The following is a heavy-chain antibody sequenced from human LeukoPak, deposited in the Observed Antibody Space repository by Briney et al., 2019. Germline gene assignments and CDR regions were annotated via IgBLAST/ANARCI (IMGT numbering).Heavy chain of an antibody. CDR1: GYTFTGYY. Sequence: ASVKVSCKASGYTFTGYYMHWVRQAPGQGLEWMGIINPSGGSTSYAQKFQGRVTMTRDTSTSTVYMELSSLRSEDTAVYYCARQHSSGDAFDIWGQGTMVTVSS. V-gene: IGHV1-46*01. CDR2: INPSGGST. J-gene: IGHJ3*02. D-gene: IGHD6-19*01. CDR3: ARQHSSGDAFDI.